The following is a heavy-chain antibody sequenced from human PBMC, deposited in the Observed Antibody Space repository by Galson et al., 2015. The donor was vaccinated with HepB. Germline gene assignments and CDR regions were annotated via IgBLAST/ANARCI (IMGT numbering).Heavy chain of an antibody. Sequence: ATLSLTCTVSGGSVSSGSYYWPWIRQPPGRGLEWIGYIHYSGSTNYNPPLKSRVTISVDTSKNQFSLKLSSVTAADTAVYYCAIGADYGDPDYWGQGTLVTVST. V-gene: IGHV4-61*01. D-gene: IGHD4-17*01. CDR2: IHYSGST. CDR3: AIGADYGDPDY. CDR1: GGSVSSGSYY. J-gene: IGHJ4*02.